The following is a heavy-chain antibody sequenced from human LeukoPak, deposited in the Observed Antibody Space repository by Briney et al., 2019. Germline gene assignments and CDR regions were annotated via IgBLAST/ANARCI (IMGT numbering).Heavy chain of an antibody. Sequence: GGSLRLSCAASGFTFSSYWMSWVRQAPGKGLEWVANIKQDGSEEYYVDSVKGRFTISRDNAKNSLYLQMNSLRAEDTAVYYCARCIGGITPYYFDYWGQGTLVTVSS. CDR1: GFTFSSYW. D-gene: IGHD3-3*01. V-gene: IGHV3-7*01. J-gene: IGHJ4*02. CDR2: IKQDGSEE. CDR3: ARCIGGITPYYFDY.